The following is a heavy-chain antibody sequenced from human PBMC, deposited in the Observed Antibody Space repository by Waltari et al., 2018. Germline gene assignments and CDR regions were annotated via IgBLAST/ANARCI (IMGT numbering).Heavy chain of an antibody. D-gene: IGHD3-22*01. J-gene: IGHJ3*01. V-gene: IGHV1-18*01. CDR1: GFTLPSYG. Sequence: VQLVQSESAVKKPGASVKVSCKTSGFTLPSYGFTWVRKAPGQGLEWIGWISDNTGDTNYAQEFRDRVTMTTDTSTNTVDMELRTLRSDDTALYYCARNPNPFYYDSPCDLWGQGTELTVSS. CDR3: ARNPNPFYYDSPCDL. CDR2: ISDNTGDT.